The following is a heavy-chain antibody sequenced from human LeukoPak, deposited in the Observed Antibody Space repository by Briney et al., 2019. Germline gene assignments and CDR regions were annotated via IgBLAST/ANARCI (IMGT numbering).Heavy chain of an antibody. CDR3: ARGGVIRNWFDP. D-gene: IGHD3-3*01. CDR2: ISYDGIDK. CDR1: GFTFSSYT. Sequence: GRSLRLSCAASGFTFSSYTMHWVRQAPGKGLEWVAVISYDGIDKYYADSVKGRFTISRDNSKNTLYLQMNSLRAEDTAVYYCARGGVIRNWFDPWGQGTLVTVSS. J-gene: IGHJ5*02. V-gene: IGHV3-30*01.